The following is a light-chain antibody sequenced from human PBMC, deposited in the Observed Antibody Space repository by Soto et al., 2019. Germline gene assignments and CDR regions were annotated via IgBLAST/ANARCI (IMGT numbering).Light chain of an antibody. CDR3: MQALQTPWT. CDR2: EVS. J-gene: IGKJ1*01. V-gene: IGKV2D-29*01. CDR1: RSLLYTNGKTY. Sequence: DVVVTQTPLSLSVTPGQPASISRKSSRSLLYTNGKTYLYWYLQRPGQPPQPLIYEVSNRFSGVPDRFSGGGSGTDFTLKISRVEAEDVGVYYCMQALQTPWTFGQGTKVDIK.